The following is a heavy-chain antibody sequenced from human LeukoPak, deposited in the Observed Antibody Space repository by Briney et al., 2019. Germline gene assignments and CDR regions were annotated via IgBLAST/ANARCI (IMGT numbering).Heavy chain of an antibody. CDR1: GGTFSSYA. D-gene: IGHD2-8*01. Sequence: ASVKVSCKASGGTFSSYAISWVRQAPGQGFEWMGGFIPIFGTANYAQNFQGRVMITADESTSTAYMELFSLRSDDTAVYYCARSPPGLIYMDVWGKGTTVSVPS. CDR3: ARSPPGLIYMDV. J-gene: IGHJ6*03. CDR2: FIPIFGTA. V-gene: IGHV1-69*01.